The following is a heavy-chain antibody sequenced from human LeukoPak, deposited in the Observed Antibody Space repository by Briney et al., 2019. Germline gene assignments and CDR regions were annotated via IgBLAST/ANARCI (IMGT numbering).Heavy chain of an antibody. D-gene: IGHD6-13*01. CDR1: GFTFSSYW. J-gene: IGHJ4*02. CDR2: IKTDGSST. V-gene: IGHV3-74*01. CDR3: ARDFMYSITCAGC. Sequence: GGSLRLSCAASGFTFSSYWMHWVRQVPGKGLMWVSRIKTDGSSTSYADSVKGRFTISRDNAKNTLYLQMNSLRVEDTAVYYCARDFMYSITCAGCWGQGTLVTVSS.